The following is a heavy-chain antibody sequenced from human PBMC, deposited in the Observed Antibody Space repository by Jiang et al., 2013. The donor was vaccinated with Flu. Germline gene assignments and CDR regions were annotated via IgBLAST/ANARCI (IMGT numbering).Heavy chain of an antibody. CDR3: ARDTPVDY. CDR1: GYTFTAYY. CDR2: INPNTSGT. Sequence: SVKVSCKASGYTFTAYYMHWVRQAPGQGLEWMGRINPNTSGTNYAQKFQGRVTLTRETSTSTAYMELSSLRSDDTAVYYCARDTPVDYWGQGTLVTVSS. J-gene: IGHJ4*02. V-gene: IGHV1-2*06. D-gene: IGHD2-15*01.